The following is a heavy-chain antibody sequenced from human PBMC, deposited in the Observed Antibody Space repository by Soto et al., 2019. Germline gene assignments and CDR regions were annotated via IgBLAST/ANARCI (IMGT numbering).Heavy chain of an antibody. Sequence: EVQLLESGGGLVQPGGSLRLSCAASGFTFSSYAMSWVRQAPGKGLEWVSAISGSGGSTYYADSVKGRFTISRDNSKNTLYLQMNSLRAEDTAVYYCAKDQLDRYGSGSWKGYMDVWGKGTTVTVSS. CDR2: ISGSGGST. V-gene: IGHV3-23*01. CDR3: AKDQLDRYGSGSWKGYMDV. J-gene: IGHJ6*03. CDR1: GFTFSSYA. D-gene: IGHD3-10*01.